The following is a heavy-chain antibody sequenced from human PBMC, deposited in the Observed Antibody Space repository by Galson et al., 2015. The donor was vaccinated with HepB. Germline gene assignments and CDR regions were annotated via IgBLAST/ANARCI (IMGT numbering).Heavy chain of an antibody. V-gene: IGHV4-4*03. CDR3: ARGGYYDSSGYLNSHFDY. CDR2: ISLSGSI. Sequence: PETLSLTCAVFGGSISRSYCGSWVRLHPGKSLAWIGEISLSGSINYKRSLKSQVSIAVDKPKNQFSLKLSSETTADTAVCYCARGGYYDSSGYLNSHFDYWGQGTLVTVSS. CDR1: GGSISRSYC. D-gene: IGHD3-22*01. J-gene: IGHJ4*02.